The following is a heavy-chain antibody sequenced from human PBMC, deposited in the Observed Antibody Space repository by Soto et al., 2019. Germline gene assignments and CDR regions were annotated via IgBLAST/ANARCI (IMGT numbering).Heavy chain of an antibody. J-gene: IGHJ3*02. CDR1: GFTVSSNY. CDR3: ARDVRYYDSSGPPDAFDI. D-gene: IGHD3-22*01. CDR2: IYSGGST. Sequence: QTGGSLRLSCAASGFTVSSNYMSWVRQAPGKGLEWVSVIYSGGSTYYADSVKGRFTISRDNSKNTLYLQMNSLRAEDTAVYYCARDVRYYDSSGPPDAFDIWGQGTMVTVSS. V-gene: IGHV3-53*01.